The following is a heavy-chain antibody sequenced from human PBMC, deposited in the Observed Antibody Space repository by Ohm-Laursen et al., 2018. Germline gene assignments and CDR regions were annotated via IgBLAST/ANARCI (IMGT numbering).Heavy chain of an antibody. CDR1: GFTFSSYA. CDR3: TKVLCSGRIASAPGTEFDH. CDR2: ISGSGINT. V-gene: IGHV3-23*01. Sequence: SLRLSCAAPGFTFSSYAMSWVRQAPGKGLEWVSTISGSGINTYYADSVKGRFTISRDNSKNTLYLQMNTLRAEDPAVYYCTKVLCSGRIASAPGTEFDHWGQGTLGSVSS. D-gene: IGHD6-13*01. J-gene: IGHJ4*02.